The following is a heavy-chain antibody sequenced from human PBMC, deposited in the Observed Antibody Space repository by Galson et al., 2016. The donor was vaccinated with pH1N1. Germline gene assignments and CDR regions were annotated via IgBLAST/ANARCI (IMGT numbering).Heavy chain of an antibody. J-gene: IGHJ6*02. CDR2: IIPIFGTP. CDR1: RGTISEYA. CDR3: ARGRVPIFGVIKYYGMDV. Sequence: SVKVSCKASRGTISEYAISWVRQAPGQGLEWMGGIIPIFGTPNYAQNFRGRLKITADKSTSTVYLEKKSLTPDDTAVYYCARGRVPIFGVIKYYGMDVWGQGTTVTVSS. D-gene: IGHD3-3*01. V-gene: IGHV1-69*06.